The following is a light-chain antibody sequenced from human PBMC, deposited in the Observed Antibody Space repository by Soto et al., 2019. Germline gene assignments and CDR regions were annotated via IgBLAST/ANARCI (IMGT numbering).Light chain of an antibody. Sequence: DIVMTQSPDSLAVSLGERATINCKSSQSVLNSPNNMNYLAWFQQKPGQPPKLLIYWASTRESGVPDRFSGSGSGTDFSLTISSLQAEDVAVYYCQQYYSTPYTFGQGTKLEIK. V-gene: IGKV4-1*01. CDR1: QSVLNSPNNMNY. CDR2: WAS. CDR3: QQYYSTPYT. J-gene: IGKJ2*01.